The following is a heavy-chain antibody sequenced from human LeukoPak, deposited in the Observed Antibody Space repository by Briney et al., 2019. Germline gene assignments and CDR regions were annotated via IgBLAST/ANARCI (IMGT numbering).Heavy chain of an antibody. CDR1: GYTFTSYG. J-gene: IGHJ6*02. CDR3: ARRGKSIAAAGLHYYYYYGMDV. D-gene: IGHD6-13*01. V-gene: IGHV1-18*01. CDR2: ISAYNGNT. Sequence: ASVKVSCRASGYTFTSYGISWVRQAPGQGLEWMGWISAYNGNTNYAQKLQGRVTMTTDTSTSTAYMELRSLRSDDTAVYYCARRGKSIAAAGLHYYYYYGMDVWGQGTTVTVSS.